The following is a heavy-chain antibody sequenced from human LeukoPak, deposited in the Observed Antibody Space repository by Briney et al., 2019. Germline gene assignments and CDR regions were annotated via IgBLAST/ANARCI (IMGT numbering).Heavy chain of an antibody. CDR3: TRDHRDDWNPGYYFDY. CDR2: VKTKVYGGTT. CDR1: GFTFGDFA. Sequence: GGSLRLSCTASGFTFGDFAMNWVRQAPGKGLEWVGFVKTKVYGGTTEYAASVKGRFTISRDDSKAIAYLQMNSLKTEDTAVYYCTRDHRDDWNPGYYFDYWGQETLVTVSS. D-gene: IGHD1-1*01. V-gene: IGHV3-49*04. J-gene: IGHJ4*02.